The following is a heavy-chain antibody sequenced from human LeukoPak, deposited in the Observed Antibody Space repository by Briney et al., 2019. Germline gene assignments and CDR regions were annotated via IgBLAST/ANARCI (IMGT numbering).Heavy chain of an antibody. CDR2: IRQDGSEK. CDR1: GFTFSSYW. D-gene: IGHD5-18*01. J-gene: IGHJ4*02. CDR3: ARDGYSYDRNYFDY. Sequence: GGSLRLSCAASGFTFSSYWMSWVRQAPGKGLEWVANIRQDGSEKYYVDSVKGRFTISRDNAKNSMYLQMNSLRAEDTAVYYCARDGYSYDRNYFDYWGQGTLVTVSS. V-gene: IGHV3-7*01.